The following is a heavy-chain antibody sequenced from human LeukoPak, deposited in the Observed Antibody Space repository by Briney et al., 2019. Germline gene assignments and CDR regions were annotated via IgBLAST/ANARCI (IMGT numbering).Heavy chain of an antibody. Sequence: PSETLSLTCTVSGGSISSYYWSWIRQPPGKGLEWIGYIYYSGSTNYNPSLKSRVTISVDTSKTQFSLKLSSVTAADTAVYYCARGSRYCSSTSCYHWFDPWGQGTLVTVSS. D-gene: IGHD2-2*01. CDR3: ARGSRYCSSTSCYHWFDP. CDR1: GGSISSYY. CDR2: IYYSGST. V-gene: IGHV4-59*12. J-gene: IGHJ5*02.